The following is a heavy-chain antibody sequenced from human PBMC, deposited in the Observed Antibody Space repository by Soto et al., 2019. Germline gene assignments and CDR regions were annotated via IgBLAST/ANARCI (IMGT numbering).Heavy chain of an antibody. CDR2: ISYDGSHK. CDR3: ARAGYSSSWRDLKLNKYYYYGMDV. D-gene: IGHD6-13*01. Sequence: PGGSLRLSCAASGFTFSDYAMHWVRQAPGKGLEWVAVISYDGSHKYYADAVKGRFTISRDNSKNTLYLQMTSLRAEDTAVYYCARAGYSSSWRDLKLNKYYYYGMDVWGQGTTVTVSS. CDR1: GFTFSDYA. V-gene: IGHV3-30-3*01. J-gene: IGHJ6*02.